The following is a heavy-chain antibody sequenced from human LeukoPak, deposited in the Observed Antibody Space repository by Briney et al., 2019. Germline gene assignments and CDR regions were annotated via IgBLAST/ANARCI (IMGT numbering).Heavy chain of an antibody. J-gene: IGHJ4*02. CDR2: ISGSGESS. D-gene: IGHD3-22*01. V-gene: IGHV3-23*01. Sequence: GGSLRLSCAASGFTFSSYAMSWVRQAPGKGLEWVSGISGSGESSYYADSVKGRFTISRDNSKSTLHLQMNSLRAEDTAVYYCAKVLDGTGYWNYYFDSWGQGTLVTVSS. CDR3: AKVLDGTGYWNYYFDS. CDR1: GFTFSSYA.